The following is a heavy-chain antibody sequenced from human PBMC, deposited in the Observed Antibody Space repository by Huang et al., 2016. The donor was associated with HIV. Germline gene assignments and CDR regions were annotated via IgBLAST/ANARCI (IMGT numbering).Heavy chain of an antibody. CDR1: GFSFTNYW. D-gene: IGHD5-18*01. V-gene: IGHV5-51*03. Sequence: EVQLVQSGAEVKKPGESLKISCKGSGFSFTNYWIGWVRQMPGKGLEWRGIIYPGDSDTTYSPSFRGQVTISADKSINTADLQWNSLKASDSAMYYCARPLLGYSNGYYFDYWGQGTLVTVSS. CDR3: ARPLLGYSNGYYFDY. J-gene: IGHJ4*02. CDR2: IYPGDSDT.